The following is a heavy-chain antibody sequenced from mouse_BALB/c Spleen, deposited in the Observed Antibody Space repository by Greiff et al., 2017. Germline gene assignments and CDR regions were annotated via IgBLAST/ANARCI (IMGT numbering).Heavy chain of an antibody. CDR1: GYTFSSYW. CDR3: ARAYYYGSSPYYAMDY. V-gene: IGHV1-9*01. Sequence: VQLQQSGAELMKPGASVKISCKATGYTFSSYWIEWVKQRPGHGLEWIGEILPGSGSTNYNEKFKGKATFTADTSSNTAYMQLSSLTSEDSAVYYCARAYYYGSSPYYAMDYWGQGTSVTVSS. CDR2: ILPGSGST. D-gene: IGHD1-1*01. J-gene: IGHJ4*01.